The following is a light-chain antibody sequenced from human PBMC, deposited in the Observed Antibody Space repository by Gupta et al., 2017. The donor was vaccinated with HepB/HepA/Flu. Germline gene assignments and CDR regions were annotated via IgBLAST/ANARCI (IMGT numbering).Light chain of an antibody. Sequence: EIVLTQSPATLSLSPGERATLSCRASQSVSSYLAWYQQKPGQAPRLLIYDASNRATGIPARFSGSGSGTEFTLTISSREHEDFAVYYCQQSSNWPLCSFGQGTKLEIK. J-gene: IGKJ2*04. CDR1: QSVSSY. CDR2: DAS. V-gene: IGKV3-11*01. CDR3: QQSSNWPLCS.